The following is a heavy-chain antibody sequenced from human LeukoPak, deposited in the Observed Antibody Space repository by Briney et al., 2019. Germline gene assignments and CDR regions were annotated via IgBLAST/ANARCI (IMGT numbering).Heavy chain of an antibody. CDR1: GFTFSSYW. J-gene: IGHJ3*02. V-gene: IGHV3-7*01. CDR3: ANSAPIGYYYDSSGYYYPGHHAFDI. CDR2: IKQDGSEK. Sequence: GGSLRLSCAASGFTFSSYWMSWVRQAPGKGLEWVANIKQDGSEKYYVDSVKGRFTISRDNAKNSLYLQMNSLRAEDTAVYYCANSAPIGYYYDSSGYYYPGHHAFDIWGQGTMVTVSS. D-gene: IGHD3-22*01.